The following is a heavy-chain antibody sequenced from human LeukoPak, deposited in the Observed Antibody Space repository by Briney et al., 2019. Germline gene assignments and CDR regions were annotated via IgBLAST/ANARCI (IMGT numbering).Heavy chain of an antibody. CDR1: GFTFRSYG. V-gene: IGHV3-30*02. CDR2: IRYDGSNK. Sequence: GGSLRLSCAASGFTFRSYGMHWVRQAPGKGLEWVAFIRYDGSNKYYADSVKGRFTISRDNSKNTLYLQMNSLRAEDTAVYYCAKGNYNDYYYYYMDVWGKGTTVTVSS. D-gene: IGHD1-7*01. CDR3: AKGNYNDYYYYYMDV. J-gene: IGHJ6*03.